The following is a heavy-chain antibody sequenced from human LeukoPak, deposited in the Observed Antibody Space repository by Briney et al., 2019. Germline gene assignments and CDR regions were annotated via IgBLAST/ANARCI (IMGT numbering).Heavy chain of an antibody. D-gene: IGHD6-6*01. V-gene: IGHV4-31*03. Sequence: PSETLSLTCTVSGGSISSGGYYWSWIRQHPGKGLEWIGYIYYSGSTYYNPSLKSRVTISVDTSKNQFSLKLSSVTAADTAVYYCARGVGGIAARPWGYYFDYWGQGTLVTVSS. CDR2: IYYSGST. CDR3: ARGVGGIAARPWGYYFDY. J-gene: IGHJ4*02. CDR1: GGSISSGGYY.